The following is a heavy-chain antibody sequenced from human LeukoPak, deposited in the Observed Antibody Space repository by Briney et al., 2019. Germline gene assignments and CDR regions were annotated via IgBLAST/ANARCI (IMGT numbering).Heavy chain of an antibody. CDR2: INPNSGGT. Sequence: ASVKVSCKASGYTFTGYYMHWVRQAPGQGLEWMGWINPNSGGTNYAQKFQGRVTMTRDTSTSTVYMELSSLRSEDTAVYYCASHLAGIYYFDYWGQGTLVTVSS. CDR3: ASHLAGIYYFDY. V-gene: IGHV1-2*02. D-gene: IGHD6-19*01. J-gene: IGHJ4*02. CDR1: GYTFTGYY.